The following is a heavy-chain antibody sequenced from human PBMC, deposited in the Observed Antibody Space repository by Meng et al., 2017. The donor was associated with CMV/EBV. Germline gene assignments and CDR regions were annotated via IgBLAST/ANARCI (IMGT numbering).Heavy chain of an antibody. Sequence: GSLRLSCAASGFTFSSYWMHWVRQAPGKGLEWVSVIYSGGSSTYYADSVKGRFTISRDNSKNTLYLQMNSLRAEDTAVYYCAKVSGGHYFDYWGQGTLVTVSS. V-gene: IGHV3-23*03. CDR1: GFTFSSYW. CDR3: AKVSGGHYFDY. CDR2: IYSGGSST. D-gene: IGHD3-16*01. J-gene: IGHJ4*02.